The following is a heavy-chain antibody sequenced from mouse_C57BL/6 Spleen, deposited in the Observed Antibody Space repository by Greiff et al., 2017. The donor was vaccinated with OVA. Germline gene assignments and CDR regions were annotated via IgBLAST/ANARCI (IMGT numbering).Heavy chain of an antibody. CDR2: IDPSDSYT. D-gene: IGHD3-2*02. J-gene: IGHJ3*01. V-gene: IGHV1-50*01. Sequence: QVQLQQPGAELVKPGASVKLSCKASGYTFTSYWMQWVKQRPGQGLEWIGEIDPSDSYTNYNQQFKGKATLTVDTSSSTAYMQLSSLTSEDSAVYYCARVDSSGYGFAYWGQGTLVTVSA. CDR3: ARVDSSGYGFAY. CDR1: GYTFTSYW.